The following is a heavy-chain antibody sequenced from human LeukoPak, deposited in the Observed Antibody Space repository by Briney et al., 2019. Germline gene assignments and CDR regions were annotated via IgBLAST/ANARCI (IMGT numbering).Heavy chain of an antibody. J-gene: IGHJ4*02. CDR1: GYTFTSYY. D-gene: IGHD2-15*01. Sequence: ASVTVSCKASGYTFTSYYMHWVRQAPGQGLEWVGVINPSGGSTSYAQKFQGRVTMTRDTSTSTVYMEASSLRSEETAVYYCERPGYCSGGSCWYYFDYWGQGTLVTVSS. CDR3: ERPGYCSGGSCWYYFDY. CDR2: INPSGGST. V-gene: IGHV1-46*01.